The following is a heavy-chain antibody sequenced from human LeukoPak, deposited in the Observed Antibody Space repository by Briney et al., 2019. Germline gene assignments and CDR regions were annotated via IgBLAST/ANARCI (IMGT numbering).Heavy chain of an antibody. CDR3: AKSEWVWSGYYDWFDP. V-gene: IGHV4-61*01. J-gene: IGHJ5*02. CDR1: GGSVRSDNYY. Sequence: NASETLSLTCTVSGGSVRSDNYYWTWIRQPPGKGLEWIAYIYYSGSTNYNPSLKSRVTISVDTSKNQFSLKLSSVTAADTAVYYCAKSEWVWSGYYDWFDPWGQGTLVTVSS. D-gene: IGHD3-3*01. CDR2: IYYSGST.